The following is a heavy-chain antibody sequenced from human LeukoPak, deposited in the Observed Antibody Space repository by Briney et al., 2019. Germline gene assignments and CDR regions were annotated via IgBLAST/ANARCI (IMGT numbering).Heavy chain of an antibody. CDR3: ARGNYDYFDS. D-gene: IGHD1-7*01. CDR2: IYYSGT. CDR1: GGPISNYY. Sequence: SETLSLTCTVSGGPISNYYWSWIRQPPGKGLEWIGYIYYSGTIYNPSLKSRVTISIDTSKNQFSLKLSSVTAADTAVYFCARGNYDYFDSWGQGTLVTVSS. J-gene: IGHJ4*02. V-gene: IGHV4-59*12.